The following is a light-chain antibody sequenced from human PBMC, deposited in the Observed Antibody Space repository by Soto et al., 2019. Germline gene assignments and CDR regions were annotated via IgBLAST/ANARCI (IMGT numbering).Light chain of an antibody. CDR3: QQYKDWPTT. CDR1: QTLDSM. Sequence: IVLTQSPATLSVSPGERATLSCWSSQTLDSMVAWYQQKSGQAPRLLIYSASDRATGGPASFSGYGSGTDFTLTASSPQSEDLGVYYCQQYKDWPTTFGQGTKVEV. J-gene: IGKJ1*01. CDR2: SAS. V-gene: IGKV3-15*01.